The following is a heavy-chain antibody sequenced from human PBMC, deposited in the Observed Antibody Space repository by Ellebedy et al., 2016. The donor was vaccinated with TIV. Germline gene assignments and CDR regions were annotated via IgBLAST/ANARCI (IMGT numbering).Heavy chain of an antibody. J-gene: IGHJ4*02. D-gene: IGHD4-23*01. CDR3: ASNGDKGY. V-gene: IGHV3-23*01. CDR1: GFTFSSYA. Sequence: GGSLRLSXAASGFTFSSYAMSWVRQAPGKGLEWVSAINSGGSTYYADSVKGRFTISRDNSKNTLYLQMNSLRAEDTAVYYCASNGDKGYWGQGSLVTVSS. CDR2: INSGGST.